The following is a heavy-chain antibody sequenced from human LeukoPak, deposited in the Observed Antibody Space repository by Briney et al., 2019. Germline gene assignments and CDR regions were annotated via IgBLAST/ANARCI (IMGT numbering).Heavy chain of an antibody. J-gene: IGHJ4*02. V-gene: IGHV3-66*01. Sequence: GGSLRLSCAASGFTVSNNCMSWVRQAPGKGLEWVSVFYSGGSTYYADSVKGRFTISRDNSKNTVYLQMNSLRVEDTAVYYCGRGIVRGVSAPDYWGQGTLVTVSS. CDR1: GFTVSNNC. CDR3: GRGIVRGVSAPDY. D-gene: IGHD3-10*01. CDR2: FYSGGST.